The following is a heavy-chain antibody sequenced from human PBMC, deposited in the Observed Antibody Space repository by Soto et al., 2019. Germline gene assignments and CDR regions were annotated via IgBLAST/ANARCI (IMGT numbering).Heavy chain of an antibody. CDR2: ISGSGGST. CDR3: ARRGSGSYYDY. CDR1: GFTFSSYA. J-gene: IGHJ4*02. D-gene: IGHD1-26*01. V-gene: IGHV3-23*01. Sequence: EVQLLESGGGLVQPGGSLRLSCAASGFTFSSYAMRWVRQAPVKGLEWVSAISGSGGSTYYADSVKGRFTISRDNSKNTLYLQMNSLRAEEPAVYYCARRGSGSYYDYWGQGTLVTVSS.